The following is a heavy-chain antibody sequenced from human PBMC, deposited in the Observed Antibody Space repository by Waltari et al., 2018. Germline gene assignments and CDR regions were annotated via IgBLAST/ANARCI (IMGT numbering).Heavy chain of an antibody. Sequence: EVQLLESGGDLVQPGGSLRLSCTASGFTFSNYAMSWVRQAPGKGLEWVSAIGGRGGNIFYTDSVKGRFTISRDNSKNTLYLQMNSLTAEDTAVYSCAKDRGYCSGGTCFSLGFDYWGQGTLVTVSS. D-gene: IGHD2-15*01. CDR2: IGGRGGNI. V-gene: IGHV3-23*01. CDR1: GFTFSNYA. J-gene: IGHJ4*02. CDR3: AKDRGYCSGGTCFSLGFDY.